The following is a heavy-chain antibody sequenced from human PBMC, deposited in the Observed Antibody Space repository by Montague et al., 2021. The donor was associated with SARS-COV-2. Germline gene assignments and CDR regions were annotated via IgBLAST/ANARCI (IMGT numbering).Heavy chain of an antibody. D-gene: IGHD2-21*01. Sequence: SETLSLTCTVSFGSISTYYWSWIRQPPGKGLEWIGFIFYNGSTKYNPSLKRRVSISLDTSKNHFSLKLSSVTAADTAVYYCARQDAWAYCGDECYRGWFDSWGQGTLVTVSS. V-gene: IGHV4-59*01. J-gene: IGHJ5*01. CDR2: IFYNGST. CDR3: ARQDAWAYCGDECYRGWFDS. CDR1: FGSISTYY.